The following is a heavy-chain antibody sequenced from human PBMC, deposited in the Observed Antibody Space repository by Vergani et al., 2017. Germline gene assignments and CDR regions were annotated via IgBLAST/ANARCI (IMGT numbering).Heavy chain of an antibody. CDR2: IFHSGSA. V-gene: IGHV4-31*03. D-gene: IGHD3-10*01. CDR3: ARRTTMVRGVLEIARYYFDY. CDR1: NGSISGGTYY. Sequence: QVQLRESGPGLMKPSQTLSLTCTVSNGSISGGTYYWSWIRQHPGKGLEWLGNIFHSGSAYYNPSLKSRVSISIDTSKNLFSLKLSSVTAADTSMYYCARRTTMVRGVLEIARYYFDYWGQGTLVTVSS. J-gene: IGHJ4*02.